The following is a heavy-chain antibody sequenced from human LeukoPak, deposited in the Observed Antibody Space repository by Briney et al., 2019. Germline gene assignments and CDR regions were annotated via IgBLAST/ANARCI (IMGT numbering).Heavy chain of an antibody. CDR3: ARDGRPGWNYAIDY. D-gene: IGHD1-7*01. V-gene: IGHV1-18*01. CDR2: ISAYNGNT. CDR1: GYTFTSYG. J-gene: IGHJ4*02. Sequence: GASVKVSCKTSGYTFTSYGISWVRQAPGQGLEWMGWISAYNGNTNYAQKVQGRVTMTTDTSTSTAYMELRSLRSDDTAVYYCARDGRPGWNYAIDYWGRGTLVTVSS.